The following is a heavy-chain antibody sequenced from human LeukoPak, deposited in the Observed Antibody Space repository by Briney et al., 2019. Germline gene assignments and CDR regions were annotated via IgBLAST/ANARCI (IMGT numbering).Heavy chain of an antibody. Sequence: GGSLRLSCAASGFSFSTSGIHWVRQAPGKGLDWVTFIQFDGSNKYYAESVKGRFTISRDNSKNMVYLQMNSLRVEDTAVYYCARVLYSNSWGTLDYWGQGTLVTVSS. J-gene: IGHJ4*02. V-gene: IGHV3-30*02. D-gene: IGHD6-13*01. CDR1: GFSFSTSG. CDR2: IQFDGSNK. CDR3: ARVLYSNSWGTLDY.